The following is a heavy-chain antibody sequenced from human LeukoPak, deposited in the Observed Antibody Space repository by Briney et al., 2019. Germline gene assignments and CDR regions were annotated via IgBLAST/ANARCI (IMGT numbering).Heavy chain of an antibody. Sequence: GGSLRLSCSASGFTFSSYAMHWVRQAPGKGLEYVSAISSNGGSTYYADSVKGRFTISRDNSNNTLYLQMSSLRAEDTAVYYCAKERSSIPAAANYWGQGTLVTVSS. D-gene: IGHD6-13*01. CDR3: AKERSSIPAAANY. V-gene: IGHV3-64*04. J-gene: IGHJ4*02. CDR2: ISSNGGST. CDR1: GFTFSSYA.